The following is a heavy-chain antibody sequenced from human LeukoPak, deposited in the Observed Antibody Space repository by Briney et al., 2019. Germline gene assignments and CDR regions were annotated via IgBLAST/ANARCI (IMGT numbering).Heavy chain of an antibody. J-gene: IGHJ6*02. Sequence: PGRSLRLSCAASGFTFSSYALHWVRQAPGKGLEWVAVISYDGSTKYYADSVKGRFTISRDDSKNTLFLQMNSLRAEDTAVYYCARYSGSYEVNYYYYYGMDVWGQGTTVTVSS. CDR3: ARYSGSYEVNYYYYYGMDV. D-gene: IGHD1-26*01. V-gene: IGHV3-30-3*01. CDR1: GFTFSSYA. CDR2: ISYDGSTK.